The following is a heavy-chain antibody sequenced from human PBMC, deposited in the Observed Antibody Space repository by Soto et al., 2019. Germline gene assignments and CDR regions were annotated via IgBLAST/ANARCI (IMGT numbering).Heavy chain of an antibody. CDR2: IYYSGSP. Sequence: SETLSLTCTVYGGSISSYYWSWIRQPPGKGLEWIGYIYYSGSPNYNPSLKSRVTISVDTSKNQFSLKLSSVTAADTAVYYCARRQGSCFDYWGQGTLVTVSS. CDR3: ARRQGSCFDY. J-gene: IGHJ4*02. CDR1: GGSISSYY. V-gene: IGHV4-59*08.